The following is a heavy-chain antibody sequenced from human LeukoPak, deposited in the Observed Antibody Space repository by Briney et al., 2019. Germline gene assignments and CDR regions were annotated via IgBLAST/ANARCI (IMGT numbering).Heavy chain of an antibody. D-gene: IGHD3-10*02. CDR3: AELGITMIGGV. Sequence: WVSLRFSCAASGFTFSSYEMNWVRQAPGKGLEWVSYISSSGSTIYYADPVKGRFTISRDNAKNSLYLKMNSLRAEDTAVYYCAELGITMIGGVWGKGTTVTISS. CDR1: GFTFSSYE. J-gene: IGHJ6*04. V-gene: IGHV3-48*03. CDR2: ISSSGSTI.